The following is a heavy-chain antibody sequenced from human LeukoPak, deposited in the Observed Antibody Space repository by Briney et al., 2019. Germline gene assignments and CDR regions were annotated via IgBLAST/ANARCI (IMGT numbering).Heavy chain of an antibody. V-gene: IGHV1-69*13. J-gene: IGHJ4*02. D-gene: IGHD3-10*01. Sequence: ASVTVSCTASGGTFSSYAISWVRQAPGQGLEWMGGIIPIFGTANYAQKFQGRVTITADESTSTAYMELSSLRSEDTAVYYCARVLGYYGSSAPDYWGQGTLVTVSS. CDR2: IIPIFGTA. CDR3: ARVLGYYGSSAPDY. CDR1: GGTFSSYA.